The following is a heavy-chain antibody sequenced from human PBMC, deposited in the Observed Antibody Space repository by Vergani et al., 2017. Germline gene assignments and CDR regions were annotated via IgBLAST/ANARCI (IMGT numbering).Heavy chain of an antibody. D-gene: IGHD6-13*01. J-gene: IGHJ2*01. CDR3: VKXIAASGNYWYFDL. CDR1: GFTFSSYW. V-gene: IGHV3-7*01. CDR2: IKQDGSEK. Sequence: EVQLVESGGGLVQPGGSLRLSCAASGFTFSSYWMSWVRQAPGKGLEWVANIKQDGSEKYYVDSVKGRFTISRDNAKNSLYLQMNSLRAEDTAVYYCVKXIAASGNYWYFDLWGRGTLVTVSS.